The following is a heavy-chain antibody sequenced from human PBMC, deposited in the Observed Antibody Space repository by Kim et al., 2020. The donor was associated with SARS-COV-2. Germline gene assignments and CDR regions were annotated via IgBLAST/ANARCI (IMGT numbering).Heavy chain of an antibody. Sequence: GGSLRHSCAASGFTVSSNYMSWVRQAPGKGLEWVSVIYSGGSTYYADSVKGRFTISRDNSKNTLYLQMNSLRAEDTAVYYCARYRMGGYSGYWGQGTLVTVSS. CDR2: IYSGGST. J-gene: IGHJ4*02. CDR3: ARYRMGGYSGY. D-gene: IGHD2-15*01. CDR1: GFTVSSNY. V-gene: IGHV3-66*01.